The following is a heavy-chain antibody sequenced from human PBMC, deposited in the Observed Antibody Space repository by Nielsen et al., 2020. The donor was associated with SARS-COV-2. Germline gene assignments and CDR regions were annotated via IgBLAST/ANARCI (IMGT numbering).Heavy chain of an antibody. CDR2: IKTSGGTT. CDR1: GFIFSDYA. Sequence: GESLKISCAASGFIFSDYAMAWVRQAPGKGLEWVSVIKTSGGTTYYADSVKGRFTISRDNSKNTLYLQMNSLRAEDTAVYFCARSSIAAPCDYWGQGTLVTVSS. V-gene: IGHV3-23*01. CDR3: ARSSIAAPCDY. D-gene: IGHD6-6*01. J-gene: IGHJ4*02.